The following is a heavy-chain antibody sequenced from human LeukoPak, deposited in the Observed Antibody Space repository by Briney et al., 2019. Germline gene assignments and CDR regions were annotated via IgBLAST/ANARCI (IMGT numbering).Heavy chain of an antibody. CDR3: VSGRGGY. J-gene: IGHJ4*02. CDR1: GFTFSTYT. V-gene: IGHV3-21*01. D-gene: IGHD3-16*01. Sequence: GGSLRLSCAASGFTFSTYTMNWVRQAPGKGLEWVSSISSSSNNIYYADSVNSRFTISRDNARNSLYLQMNSLRGEDTAVYYCVSGRGGYWGQGTLVTVSS. CDR2: ISSSSNNI.